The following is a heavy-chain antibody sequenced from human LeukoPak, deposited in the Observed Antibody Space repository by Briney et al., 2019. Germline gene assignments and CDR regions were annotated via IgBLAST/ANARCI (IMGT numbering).Heavy chain of an antibody. CDR3: XXDSXXXWYDY. V-gene: IGHV3-48*03. J-gene: IGHJ4*02. D-gene: IGHD6-19*01. CDR1: GFTFSSYE. CDR2: ISSSGSTI. Sequence: PGGSLRLSCAASGFTFSSYEMNWVRQAPGKGLEWVSYISSSGSTIYYADSVKGRFTISRDNAKNSLYLQMNSLRAEDTAVYYCXXDSXXXWYDYWGQGTLVTVS.